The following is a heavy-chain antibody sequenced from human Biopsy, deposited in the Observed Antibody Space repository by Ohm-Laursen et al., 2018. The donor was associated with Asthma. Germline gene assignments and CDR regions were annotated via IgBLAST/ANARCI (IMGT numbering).Heavy chain of an antibody. V-gene: IGHV3-53*01. Sequence: GSLRLSCTAPGFAVSRNHMFWVRQAPGKGLEWVSVIYSGGTSHTADSVRGRFTISRDYSKNTLYFQMHSLRAEDKAVYYCARGDSSNWSHYYFDYWGQGTLVTVSS. CDR1: GFAVSRNH. CDR3: ARGDSSNWSHYYFDY. J-gene: IGHJ4*02. D-gene: IGHD3-22*01. CDR2: IYSGGTS.